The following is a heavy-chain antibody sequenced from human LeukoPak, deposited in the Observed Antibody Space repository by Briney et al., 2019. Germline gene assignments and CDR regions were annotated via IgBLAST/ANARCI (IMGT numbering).Heavy chain of an antibody. CDR3: AKTIYGDYVFFQH. V-gene: IGHV3-30*18. CDR2: ISYHGSNK. J-gene: IGHJ1*01. D-gene: IGHD4-17*01. CDR1: GFTFSSYG. Sequence: GGSLRLSCAASGFTFSSYGMHWVRQAPGKGLEWVAVISYHGSNKYYADSVKGRFTISRDNSKNTLYLQMNSLRAEDTAVHYCAKTIYGDYVFFQHWGQGTLVTVPS.